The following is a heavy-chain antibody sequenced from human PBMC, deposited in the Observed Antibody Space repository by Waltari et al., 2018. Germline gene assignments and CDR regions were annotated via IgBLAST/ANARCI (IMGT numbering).Heavy chain of an antibody. Sequence: QLQLVESVGDLVQPGGSLRLSCDGSALAFTAYYMSWIRQAPGKGLGWVSYISSGGTTKYYADSVRGRFIISRDNAKNTLYLQMNSLRVEDTAVYYCARDRGQSGYGEAYWGQGTLVTVSS. CDR3: ARDRGQSGYGEAY. J-gene: IGHJ4*02. D-gene: IGHD5-12*01. CDR1: ALAFTAYY. V-gene: IGHV3-11*01. CDR2: ISSGGTTK.